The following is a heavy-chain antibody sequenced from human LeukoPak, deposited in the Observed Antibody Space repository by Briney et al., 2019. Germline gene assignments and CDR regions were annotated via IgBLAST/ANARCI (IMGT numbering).Heavy chain of an antibody. J-gene: IGHJ4*02. D-gene: IGHD6-19*01. Sequence: SETLSLTCTVSGDSFTSVTDYWAWIRQPPGKGLEWIATADYSGGTYYNPSLESRVAISADMSKNQISLQLTSVTGADTAVYYCAGERGEEYSSGWYKTNFFYNWGQGIRVTVSS. CDR3: AGERGEEYSSGWYKTNFFYN. V-gene: IGHV4-39*07. CDR2: ADYSGGT. CDR1: GDSFTSVTDY.